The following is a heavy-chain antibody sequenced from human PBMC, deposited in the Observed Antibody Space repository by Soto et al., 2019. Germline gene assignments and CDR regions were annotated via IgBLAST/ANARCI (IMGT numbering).Heavy chain of an antibody. CDR2: ISPGSRYP. Sequence: GGSLRLACAGSGFTFGGSYMSWIRQAPGKGLEWLSYISPGSRYPAYADSVKGRFTISRDNAKRSLYLQMMSLTAEDTAIYYCVRGGGGGLFDPWGQGTMVTVSS. V-gene: IGHV3-11*06. CDR3: VRGGGGGLFDP. J-gene: IGHJ5*02. CDR1: GFTFGGSY. D-gene: IGHD2-15*01.